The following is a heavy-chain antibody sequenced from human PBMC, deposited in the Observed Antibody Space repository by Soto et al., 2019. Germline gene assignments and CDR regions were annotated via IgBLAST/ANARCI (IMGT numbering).Heavy chain of an antibody. Sequence: GASVKVSCKASGVTFSSYAISWVRQAPGQGLEWMGGIIPIFGTANYAQKFQGRVTITADESTSTAYMELSSLRSEDTAVYYCARGDITIFGVVPSDDYYYGMDVWGQGTTVTVSS. D-gene: IGHD3-3*01. CDR3: ARGDITIFGVVPSDDYYYGMDV. CDR2: IIPIFGTA. CDR1: GVTFSSYA. J-gene: IGHJ6*02. V-gene: IGHV1-69*13.